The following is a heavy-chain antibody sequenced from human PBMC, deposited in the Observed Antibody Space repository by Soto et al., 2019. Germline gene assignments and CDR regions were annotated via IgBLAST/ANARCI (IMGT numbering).Heavy chain of an antibody. CDR3: ATPLGPDYSLRLTKYGMDV. V-gene: IGHV4-39*01. CDR1: GGSISSSSYY. Sequence: QLQLQESGPGLVKPSETLSFTCTVSGGSISSSSYYWGWIRQPPGKGLEWIASIFYSGGAYYNPSLKSRVTISVDTSRNQFSLKLDSVTAADTGVYYCATPLGPDYSLRLTKYGMDVWGQGTTVTVSS. D-gene: IGHD4-4*01. CDR2: IFYSGGA. J-gene: IGHJ6*02.